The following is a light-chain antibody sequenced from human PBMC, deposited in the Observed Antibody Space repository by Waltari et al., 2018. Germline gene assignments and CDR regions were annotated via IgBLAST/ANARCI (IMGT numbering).Light chain of an antibody. V-gene: IGLV2-14*01. CDR2: EVN. Sequence: LTQPPSVPVSPGQTASISCTGTSSDVGGYNYVSWYQPHPGKAPKRMIYEVNKRPSGVSSRFSGSKSGNTASLTISGLQAEDEADYHCSSYTTTNGWLFGGGTKLTVL. CDR1: SSDVGGYNY. CDR3: SSYTTTNGWL. J-gene: IGLJ3*02.